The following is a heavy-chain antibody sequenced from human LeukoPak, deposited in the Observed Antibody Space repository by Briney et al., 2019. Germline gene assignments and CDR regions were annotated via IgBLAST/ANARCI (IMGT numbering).Heavy chain of an antibody. V-gene: IGHV1-18*01. CDR1: GYTFSSDG. CDR2: ISSYNGNT. Sequence: ASVKVSCKASGYTFSSDGISWVRQAPGQGLEWMGWISSYNGNTKYAEKLQGRVTITADKSTSTAYMELSSLRSEDTAVYYCAREEGGSYAGYNWFDPWGQGTLVTVSS. J-gene: IGHJ5*02. D-gene: IGHD2-15*01. CDR3: AREEGGSYAGYNWFDP.